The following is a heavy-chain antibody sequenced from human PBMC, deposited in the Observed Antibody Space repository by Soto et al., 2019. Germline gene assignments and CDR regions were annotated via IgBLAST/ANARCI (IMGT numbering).Heavy chain of an antibody. V-gene: IGHV4-31*03. CDR1: GGSISSGGYY. J-gene: IGHJ4*02. Sequence: QVQLQESGPGLVKPSQTLSLTCTVSGGSISSGGYYWSWIRQHPGKGLEWIGYIYYSGSTYYNPSPKSRVTISVDTSKNQFSLKLSSVTAADTAVYYCARQSSLLGDFDYWGQGTLVTVSS. D-gene: IGHD3-3*02. CDR2: IYYSGST. CDR3: ARQSSLLGDFDY.